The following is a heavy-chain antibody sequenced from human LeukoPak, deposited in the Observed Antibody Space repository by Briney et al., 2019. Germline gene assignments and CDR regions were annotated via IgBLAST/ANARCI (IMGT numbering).Heavy chain of an antibody. J-gene: IGHJ4*02. CDR3: ASTRGMTTVTYSYFDY. Sequence: GASVKVSCKASGGTFSSYAISWVRQAPGQGLEWMGGIIPIFGTANYAQKFQGRVTITADESTSTAYMELSSLRSEDTAVYYCASTRGMTTVTYSYFDYWGQGTLVTVSS. V-gene: IGHV1-69*13. D-gene: IGHD4-17*01. CDR1: GGTFSSYA. CDR2: IIPIFGTA.